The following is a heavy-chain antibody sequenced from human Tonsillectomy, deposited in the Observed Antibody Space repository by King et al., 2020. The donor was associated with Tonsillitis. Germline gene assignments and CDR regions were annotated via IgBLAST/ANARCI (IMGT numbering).Heavy chain of an antibody. Sequence: DVQLVESGAEVKKPGESLKISCNVSGYSFSSYWIDWVRQMPGKGLEWMGTIYPGDSDTRYSPSFQGQVTISVDRSISTAYLQWSSLKASDTAMYYCARHREQWEGPIRYWGQGTLVTVSS. CDR3: ARHREQWEGPIRY. D-gene: IGHD1-26*01. CDR2: IYPGDSDT. V-gene: IGHV5-51*01. CDR1: GYSFSSYW. J-gene: IGHJ4*02.